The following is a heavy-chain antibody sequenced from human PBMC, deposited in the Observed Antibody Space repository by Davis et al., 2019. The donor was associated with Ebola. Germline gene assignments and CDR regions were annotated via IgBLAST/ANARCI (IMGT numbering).Heavy chain of an antibody. CDR2: IGGTSNIV. CDR3: ARHDDY. V-gene: IGHV3-48*02. CDR1: GFTFSAYS. Sequence: PGGSLRLSCAASGFTFSAYSMIWVRQAPGKGLEWVSYIGGTSNIVDYADSLKGRFTISRDNAKNLLYLQINSLKDEDTAVYYCARHDDYWGQGTLVTVSS. J-gene: IGHJ4*02.